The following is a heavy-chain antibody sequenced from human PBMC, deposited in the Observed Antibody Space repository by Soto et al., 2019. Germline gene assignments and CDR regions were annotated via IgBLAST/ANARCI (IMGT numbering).Heavy chain of an antibody. CDR2: VYHTGRT. V-gene: IGHV4-59*01. Sequence: PSETLSLTCTVSGDSIISIYHWAWIRQPPGKGLEWIGYVYHTGRTSYNPSLKSRVSISMDTSKNQFSLNLDSVTAADTAVYFCARDFAYFDSWGQGTLVTVSS. D-gene: IGHD3-3*01. CDR3: ARDFAYFDS. CDR1: GDSIISIYH. J-gene: IGHJ4*02.